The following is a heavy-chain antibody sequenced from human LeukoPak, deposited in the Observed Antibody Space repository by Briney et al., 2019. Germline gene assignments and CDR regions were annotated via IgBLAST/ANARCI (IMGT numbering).Heavy chain of an antibody. CDR3: ARDNELSFDY. CDR2: ITTSGGAK. D-gene: IGHD1-7*01. V-gene: IGHV3-48*01. CDR1: GFTFSSYS. Sequence: GGSLRLSCAASGFTFSSYSMNWVRQAPGKGLEWISYITTSGGAKNYADSVKGRFTISRDNAENSLYLQMSSLRAEDTAVYYCARDNELSFDYWGQGTLVTVSS. J-gene: IGHJ4*02.